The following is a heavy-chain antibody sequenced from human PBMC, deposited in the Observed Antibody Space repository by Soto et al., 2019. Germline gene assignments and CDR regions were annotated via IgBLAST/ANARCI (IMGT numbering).Heavy chain of an antibody. D-gene: IGHD6-13*01. Sequence: PGGSLRLSCAASGFTFSSYWMSWVRQAPGKGLEWVANIKQDGSEKYYVDSVKGRFTISRDNSKNTLYLQMNSLRAEDTAVYYCAKEYSSSWYPYYYYYYGMDVWGQGTTVTVSS. CDR2: IKQDGSEK. CDR1: GFTFSSYW. CDR3: AKEYSSSWYPYYYYYYGMDV. J-gene: IGHJ6*02. V-gene: IGHV3-7*01.